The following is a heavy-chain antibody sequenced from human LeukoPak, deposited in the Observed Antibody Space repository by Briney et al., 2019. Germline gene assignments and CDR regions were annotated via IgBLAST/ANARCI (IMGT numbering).Heavy chain of an antibody. V-gene: IGHV4-31*03. CDR3: ARDQVVPAAIGYYYYGMDV. J-gene: IGHJ6*02. D-gene: IGHD2-2*02. CDR1: RGSITRGGYY. Sequence: SQTLSLTCTVSRGSITRGGYYWGWIRQHPGKCLEWQGYIYYNVSTYYNPSLKSRVTISVDTSKNQFSLKLSSVTAADTAVYYCARDQVVPAAIGYYYYGMDVWGQGTTVTVSS. CDR2: IYYNVST.